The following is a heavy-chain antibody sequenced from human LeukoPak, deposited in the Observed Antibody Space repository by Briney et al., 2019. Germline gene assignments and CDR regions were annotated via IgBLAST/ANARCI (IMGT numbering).Heavy chain of an antibody. J-gene: IGHJ4*02. D-gene: IGHD6-19*01. CDR2: IYHSGST. Sequence: SETLSLTCAVSGGSISSSNWWNWVRQPPGQGLEWIGEIYHSGSTNYNPSLKSRVTISVDKSKNQFSLKLSSVTAADTAVYYCARLYSSGWDVAYFDYWGQGTLVTVSS. CDR3: ARLYSSGWDVAYFDY. CDR1: GGSISSSNW. V-gene: IGHV4-4*02.